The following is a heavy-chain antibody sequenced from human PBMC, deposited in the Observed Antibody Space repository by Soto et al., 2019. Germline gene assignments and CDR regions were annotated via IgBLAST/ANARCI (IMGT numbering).Heavy chain of an antibody. J-gene: IGHJ6*02. CDR2: IYYSGST. CDR3: ARGGEGYCSSTSCYGYYYYYYGMDV. CDR1: GGSISSGDYY. D-gene: IGHD2-2*01. Sequence: SETLSLTCTVSGGSISSGDYYWSWIRQPPGKGLEWIGYIYYSGSTYYNPSLKSRVTISVDTSKNQFSLKLSSVTAADTAVYYCARGGEGYCSSTSCYGYYYYYYGMDVWGQGTTVTVSS. V-gene: IGHV4-30-4*01.